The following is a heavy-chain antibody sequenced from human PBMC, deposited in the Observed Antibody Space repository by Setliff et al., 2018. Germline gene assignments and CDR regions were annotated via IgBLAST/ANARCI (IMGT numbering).Heavy chain of an antibody. CDR2: IYYSGST. Sequence: SETLSLTCAVSGGSISSSSYYWGWIRQPPGKGLEWIGSIYYSGSTYYNPSLKSRVTISVDTSKNQFSLKLSSVTAADTAVYYRARRETYYNFWSGYFDYWGQGTLVTVSS. V-gene: IGHV4-39*07. CDR1: GGSISSSSYY. J-gene: IGHJ4*02. CDR3: ARRETYYNFWSGYFDY. D-gene: IGHD3-3*01.